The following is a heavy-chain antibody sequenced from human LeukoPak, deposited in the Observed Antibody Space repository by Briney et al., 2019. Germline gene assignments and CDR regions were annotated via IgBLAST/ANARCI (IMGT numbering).Heavy chain of an antibody. CDR1: GGSISSYY. CDR3: AFTSPSGYYEGDSAFDI. Sequence: SETLSLTCTVSGGSISSYYWSWIRQPPGKGLEWIGYIYYSGSTNYNPSLKSRVTISVDTSKNQFSLKLSSVTAADTAVYYCAFTSPSGYYEGDSAFDIWGQGTMVTVSS. D-gene: IGHD3-22*01. CDR2: IYYSGST. J-gene: IGHJ3*02. V-gene: IGHV4-59*12.